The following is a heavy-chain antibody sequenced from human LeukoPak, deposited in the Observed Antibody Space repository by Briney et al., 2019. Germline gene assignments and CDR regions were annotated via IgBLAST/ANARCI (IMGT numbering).Heavy chain of an antibody. CDR2: FDPEDGET. CDR1: GYSFTNYG. CDR3: ATVARPLYSGLPHLADY. Sequence: ASVTVSCKTSGYSFTNYGMNWVRQAPGKGLEWMGGFDPEDGETIYAQKFQGRVTMTEDTSTDTAYMELSSLRSEDTAVYYCATVARPLYSGLPHLADYWGQGTLVTVSS. V-gene: IGHV1-24*01. J-gene: IGHJ4*02. D-gene: IGHD1-26*01.